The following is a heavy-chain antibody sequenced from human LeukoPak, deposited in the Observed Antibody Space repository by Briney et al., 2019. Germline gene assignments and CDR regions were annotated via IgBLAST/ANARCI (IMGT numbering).Heavy chain of an antibody. Sequence: ESGPTLFNPTQTLTLTCTFSGFSLSTSGVGVGWIRQPPVKALEWLALIYWNDDKRYSPSLKSRLTITQDTSKNQVVLTMTNMDPVDTATYYCAHSQIWFGEFMMAYFDYWGQGTLVTVSS. V-gene: IGHV2-5*01. CDR3: AHSQIWFGEFMMAYFDY. CDR1: GFSLSTSGVG. D-gene: IGHD3-10*01. CDR2: IYWNDDK. J-gene: IGHJ4*02.